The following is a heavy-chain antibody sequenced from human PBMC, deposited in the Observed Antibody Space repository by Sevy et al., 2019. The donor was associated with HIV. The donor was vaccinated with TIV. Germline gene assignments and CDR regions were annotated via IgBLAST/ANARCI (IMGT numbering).Heavy chain of an antibody. D-gene: IGHD3-9*01. Sequence: ASVKVSCKASGYTFTGYYMHWVRQAPGQGLEWMGWINPNSGGTNYAQKFQGWVTMTRDTSIGTAYMELGRLRSDDTAVYYCAREDILTGYYGYWGQGTLVTVSS. V-gene: IGHV1-2*04. CDR2: INPNSGGT. J-gene: IGHJ4*02. CDR1: GYTFTGYY. CDR3: AREDILTGYYGY.